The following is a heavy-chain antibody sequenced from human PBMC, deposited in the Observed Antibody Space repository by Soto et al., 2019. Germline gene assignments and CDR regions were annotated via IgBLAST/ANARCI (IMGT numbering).Heavy chain of an antibody. CDR2: IYYSGST. Sequence: SETLSLTCTVSGGSISSSSYYWGWIRQPPGKGLEWIGSIYYSGSTYYNPSLKSRVTISVDTSKNQFSLKLSSVTAADTAVYYCASRDLNNWFDPWGQGTLVTVSS. J-gene: IGHJ5*02. CDR3: ASRDLNNWFDP. CDR1: GGSISSSSYY. V-gene: IGHV4-39*01.